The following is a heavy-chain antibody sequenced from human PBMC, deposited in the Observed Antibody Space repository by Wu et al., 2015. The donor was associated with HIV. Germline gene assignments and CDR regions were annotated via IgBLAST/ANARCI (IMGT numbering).Heavy chain of an antibody. CDR2: IIPIFGTA. V-gene: IGHV1-69*05. CDR1: GGTFSSYA. Sequence: QVQLVQSGAEVKKPGSSVKVSCKASGGTFSSYAINWVRQAPGQGLEWMGGIIPIFGTANYAQKFQGRVTITTDESTSTAYMELSSLRSEDTAVYYCARDRLEDIVVVVAATPGYYGMDVWGQGTTVTVSS. J-gene: IGHJ6*02. D-gene: IGHD2-15*01. CDR3: ARDRLEDIVVVVAATPGYYGMDV.